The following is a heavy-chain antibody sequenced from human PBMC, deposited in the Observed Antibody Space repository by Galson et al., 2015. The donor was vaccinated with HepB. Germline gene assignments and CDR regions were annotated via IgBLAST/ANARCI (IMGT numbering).Heavy chain of an antibody. J-gene: IGHJ6*02. CDR2: ISHNTWTG. CDR1: GFTFSSYS. V-gene: IGHV3-48*04. CDR3: ARERRPNHGYYWAMDA. Sequence: SLRLSCAASGFTFSSYSMNWVRQAPGKGLEWIAYISHNTWTGFYADSVKGRSTVSRDNNKNSVDLQLSSLRADDTAVYFCARERRPNHGYYWAMDAWGQGTTVTVSS.